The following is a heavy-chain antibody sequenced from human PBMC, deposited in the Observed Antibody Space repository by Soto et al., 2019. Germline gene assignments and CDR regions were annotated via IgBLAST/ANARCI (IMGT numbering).Heavy chain of an antibody. J-gene: IGHJ4*02. V-gene: IGHV1-69*01. CDR2: IIPIFGTA. CDR3: ARDKSLRYDYVLGSYRYTYFDY. Sequence: QVQLVQSGAEVKKPGSSVKVSCKASGGTFSSYAISWVRQAPGQGLEWMGGIIPIFGTANYAQKFQGRVTITADESTSTAYMELSSLRSEDTAVYYCARDKSLRYDYVLGSYRYTYFDYWGQGTLVTVSS. D-gene: IGHD3-16*02. CDR1: GGTFSSYA.